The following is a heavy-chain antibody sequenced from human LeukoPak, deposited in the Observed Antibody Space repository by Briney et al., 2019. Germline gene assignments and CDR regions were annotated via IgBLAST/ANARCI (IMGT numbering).Heavy chain of an antibody. CDR2: ISGDGGRT. D-gene: IGHD5/OR15-5a*01. CDR1: GFIFIDYN. J-gene: IGHJ4*02. CDR3: AKDVSGSTDS. Sequence: GALSLSCAASGFIFIDYNMHWVRQVPGKGLEWVSIISGDGGRTSYADSVKGRVTISRDNSKNSLYLQMNSLRTEDTAFYYCAKDVSGSTDSWGQGTLVTVSS. V-gene: IGHV3-43*02.